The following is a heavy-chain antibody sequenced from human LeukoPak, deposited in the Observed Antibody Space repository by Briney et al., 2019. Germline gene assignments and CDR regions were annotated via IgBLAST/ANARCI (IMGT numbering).Heavy chain of an antibody. CDR3: AKVGSGWYGALDI. CDR1: GFTFSSYG. CDR2: IRYDGSNK. D-gene: IGHD6-19*01. V-gene: IGHV3-30*02. J-gene: IGHJ3*02. Sequence: GGSLRLSCAASGFTFSSYGMHWVRQAPGKGLEWVAFIRYDGSNKYYADSVKGRFTISRDNSKNTLYLQMNSLRAEDTAVYYCAKVGSGWYGALDIWGQGTMVTVSS.